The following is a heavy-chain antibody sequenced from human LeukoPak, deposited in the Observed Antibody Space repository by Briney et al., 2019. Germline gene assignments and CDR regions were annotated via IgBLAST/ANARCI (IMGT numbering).Heavy chain of an antibody. CDR3: AKDRAAAAATGGDY. CDR2: IRYDGSNK. J-gene: IGHJ4*02. D-gene: IGHD2-2*01. V-gene: IGHV3-30*02. CDR1: GFIFSGYG. Sequence: GGSLRLSCAASGFIFSGYGIHWVRQAPGKGPEWVAFIRYDGSNKYYADSVKGRFTISRDNSKNTLYLQMNSLRAEDTAVYFCAKDRAAAAATGGDYWGQGTPVTVSS.